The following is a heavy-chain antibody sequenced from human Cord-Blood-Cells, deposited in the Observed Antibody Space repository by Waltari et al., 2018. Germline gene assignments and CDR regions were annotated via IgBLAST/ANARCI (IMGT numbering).Heavy chain of an antibody. V-gene: IGHV4-31*03. CDR1: GGSISSGGYY. CDR3: ARLDDSSGYYFDY. J-gene: IGHJ4*02. D-gene: IGHD3-22*01. CDR2: IYHSGST. Sequence: QVQLQESGPGLVKPSQTLSLTCTVSGGSISSGGYYWSWIRQHPGKGLEWIGYIYHSGSTYYNPSLKSRVTISVDTSKNQFSLKLSSVTAADTAVYYCARLDDSSGYYFDYWGQGTLVTVSS.